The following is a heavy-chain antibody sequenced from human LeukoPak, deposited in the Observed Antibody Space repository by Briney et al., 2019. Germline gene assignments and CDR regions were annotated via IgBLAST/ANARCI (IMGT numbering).Heavy chain of an antibody. J-gene: IGHJ3*02. D-gene: IGHD3-3*01. CDR3: ARPRHYDFYTPQNAFDI. CDR2: IIPIFGTA. V-gene: IGHV1-69*13. Sequence: GASVKVSCKASGGTFSSYAISWVRQAPGQGLEWMGGIIPIFGTANYAQKFQGRVTITADESTSTAYMELSSLRSEDTAVYYCARPRHYDFYTPQNAFDIWGQGTMVTVSS. CDR1: GGTFSSYA.